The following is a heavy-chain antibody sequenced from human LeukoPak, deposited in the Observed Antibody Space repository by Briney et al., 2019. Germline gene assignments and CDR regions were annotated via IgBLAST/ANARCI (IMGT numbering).Heavy chain of an antibody. CDR1: GESFSGYF. V-gene: IGHV4-34*01. D-gene: IGHD3-10*01. CDR2: SNHFGST. J-gene: IGHJ5*02. CDR3: ARGFLNRGIRSGSYYNRILYNWFDP. Sequence: SETLSLTCAVSGESFSGYFWNWIRQPPGKGLEWIGESNHFGSTDYNPSLKSRGIISVDTSKNQFSLKLSSVTAADADVYYCARGFLNRGIRSGSYYNRILYNWFDPWGQGTLVTVSS.